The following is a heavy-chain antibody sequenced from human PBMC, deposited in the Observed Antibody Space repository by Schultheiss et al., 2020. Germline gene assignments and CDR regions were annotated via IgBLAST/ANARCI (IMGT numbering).Heavy chain of an antibody. Sequence: SETLSLTCAVYGGSFSGYYWSWIRQPPGKGLEWIGEINHSGSTNYNPSLKSRVTISVDTSKNQFSLKLSSVTAADTAVYYCARARIVHDILTRRNYGMDVWGQGTTVTGSS. V-gene: IGHV4-34*01. CDR3: ARARIVHDILTRRNYGMDV. CDR1: GGSFSGYY. J-gene: IGHJ6*02. D-gene: IGHD3-9*01. CDR2: INHSGST.